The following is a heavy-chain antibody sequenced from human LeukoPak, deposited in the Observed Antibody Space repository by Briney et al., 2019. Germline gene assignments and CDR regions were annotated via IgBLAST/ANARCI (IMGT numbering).Heavy chain of an antibody. CDR1: GFTFSTYA. CDR3: AKDILDYGDLNDAFDI. Sequence: GRSLRLSCAASGFTFSTYAMHWLRQAPGKGLEWVAVISYDGSNKYNADSVKGRFTISRDNSKNTLYLQMNSLRAEDMAVYYCAKDILDYGDLNDAFDIWGQGTMVTVSS. J-gene: IGHJ3*02. V-gene: IGHV3-30-3*02. D-gene: IGHD4-17*01. CDR2: ISYDGSNK.